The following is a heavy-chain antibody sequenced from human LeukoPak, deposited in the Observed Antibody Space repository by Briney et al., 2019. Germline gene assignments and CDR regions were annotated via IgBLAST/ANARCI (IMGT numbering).Heavy chain of an antibody. Sequence: PAESLKISCKGSGYSFTRYWIGWVRQLPGKGLEWMGIIYPGDSDTRYSPSFQGQVTISADKSISTAYLQWSSLKASDTAMYYCARTGNGYSSSWYGFWFDPWGQGTLVTVSS. J-gene: IGHJ5*02. CDR2: IYPGDSDT. CDR3: ARTGNGYSSSWYGFWFDP. V-gene: IGHV5-51*01. D-gene: IGHD6-13*01. CDR1: GYSFTRYW.